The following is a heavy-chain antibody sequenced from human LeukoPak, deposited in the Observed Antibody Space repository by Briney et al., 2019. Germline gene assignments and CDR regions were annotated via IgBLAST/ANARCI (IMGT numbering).Heavy chain of an antibody. V-gene: IGHV3-23*01. J-gene: IGHJ6*03. Sequence: GGSLRLSCVASGFTFSSYAMTWVRQAPGKGLEWVSLISGTGGSTYYADSVKGRFTISRDNSKNTLYLQMNSLRAEDTAVYYCTRRFLEWLGYYYYMDVWGKGTTVTVSS. D-gene: IGHD3-3*01. CDR3: TRRFLEWLGYYYYMDV. CDR2: ISGTGGST. CDR1: GFTFSSYA.